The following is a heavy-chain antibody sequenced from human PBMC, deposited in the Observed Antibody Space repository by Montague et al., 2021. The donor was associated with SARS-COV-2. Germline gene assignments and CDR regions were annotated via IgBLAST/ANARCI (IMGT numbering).Heavy chain of an antibody. Sequence: SETLSLTCAVYGGSFSGYYWSWIRQPPGKGLEWIGEINHSGSTNYNPSLKSRVTISVDTSKNQFSLKLSSVTAADTAVYYCARGRGIQLWFNDYYYMDVWGKGTTVTVSS. V-gene: IGHV4-34*01. CDR3: ARGRGIQLWFNDYYYMDV. D-gene: IGHD5-18*01. J-gene: IGHJ6*03. CDR1: GGSFSGYY. CDR2: INHSGST.